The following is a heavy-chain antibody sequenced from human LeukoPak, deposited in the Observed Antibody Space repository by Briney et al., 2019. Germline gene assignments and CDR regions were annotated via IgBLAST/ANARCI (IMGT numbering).Heavy chain of an antibody. CDR3: ARDKEGLFGVREFDY. V-gene: IGHV1-18*01. D-gene: IGHD3-3*01. CDR1: GYTFTRYG. CDR2: ISAYNGNT. Sequence: ASVKVSCKASGYTFTRYGISWVRQAPGQGLEWMGWISAYNGNTNYTQKLQGRVTMTTDTPTSTAYMELRSLRSDDTAVYYCARDKEGLFGVREFDYWGQGTLVTVSS. J-gene: IGHJ4*02.